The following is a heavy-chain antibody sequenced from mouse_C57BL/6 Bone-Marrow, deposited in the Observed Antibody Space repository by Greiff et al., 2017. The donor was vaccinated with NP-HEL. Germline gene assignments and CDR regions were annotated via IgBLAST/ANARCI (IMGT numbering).Heavy chain of an antibody. J-gene: IGHJ4*01. CDR2: ISDGGSYT. V-gene: IGHV5-4*01. CDR1: GFTFSSYA. D-gene: IGHD3-2*02. CDR3: ASGDSSGYPYAMDY. Sequence: EVQRVESGGGLVKPGGSLKLSCAASGFTFSSYAMSWVRQTPEKRLEWVATISDGGSYTYYPDNVKGRFTISRDNAKNNLYLQMSHLKSEDTAMYYCASGDSSGYPYAMDYWGQGTSVTVSS.